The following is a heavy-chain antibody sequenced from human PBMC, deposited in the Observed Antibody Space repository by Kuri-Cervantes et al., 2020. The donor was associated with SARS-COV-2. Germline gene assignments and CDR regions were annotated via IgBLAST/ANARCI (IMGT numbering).Heavy chain of an antibody. CDR2: IIPIFGTT. D-gene: IGHD6-13*01. CDR3: ARDQSGSWYPNFAEYY. J-gene: IGHJ4*02. V-gene: IGHV1-69*05. CDR1: GGSFSNYV. Sequence: SVKVSCKASGGSFSNYVISWVRQAPGQGLEWMGRIIPIFGTTNFAQRFQGRVTMTRDTSISTAYMELSRLRSDDTAVYYCARDQSGSWYPNFAEYYWGQGTLVTVSS.